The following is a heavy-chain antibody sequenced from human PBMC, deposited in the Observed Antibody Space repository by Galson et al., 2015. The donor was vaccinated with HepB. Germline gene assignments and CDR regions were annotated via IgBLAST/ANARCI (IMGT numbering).Heavy chain of an antibody. CDR1: GFTFSDSA. J-gene: IGHJ6*02. D-gene: IGHD3-10*01. CDR3: ARDSGSGNYYNGVYYHYGMDV. CDR2: ASYDGSNK. V-gene: IGHV3-30*04. Sequence: SLRLSCAASGFTFSDSAMYWVRQAPGKGLECVAVASYDGSNKYYADSVKGRFTISRDSSQNTLYLQMNSLRSEDTAMYYCARDSGSGNYYNGVYYHYGMDVWGQGTTVTVSS.